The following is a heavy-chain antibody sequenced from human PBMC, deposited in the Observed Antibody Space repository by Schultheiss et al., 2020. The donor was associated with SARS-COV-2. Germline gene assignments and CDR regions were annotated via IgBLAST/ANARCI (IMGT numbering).Heavy chain of an antibody. J-gene: IGHJ6*02. CDR3: ARDLLLYCSSTSCYHKDYYGMDV. Sequence: SETLSLTCTVSGGSISSYYWSWIRQPPGKGLEWIGYISYTGGTEYNPSLKSRVTISVDTSKNQFSLKLSSVTAADTAVYYCARDLLLYCSSTSCYHKDYYGMDVWGQGTTVTVSS. CDR1: GGSISSYY. V-gene: IGHV4-59*01. CDR2: ISYTGGT. D-gene: IGHD2-2*01.